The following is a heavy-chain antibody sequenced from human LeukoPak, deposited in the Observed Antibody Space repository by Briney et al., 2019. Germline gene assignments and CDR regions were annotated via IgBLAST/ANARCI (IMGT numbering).Heavy chain of an antibody. CDR3: AATGSETDAFDI. D-gene: IGHD6-25*01. V-gene: IGHV1-58*02. J-gene: IGHJ3*02. Sequence: ASVKVSCKGSGFTFRTSAMQWVRQARGQRLECIGWIAVGSGNTKYAQKFQERVSITRDMSTSTAYMELSSLVSEDTAVYYCAATGSETDAFDIWGQGTMVTVSS. CDR1: GFTFRTSA. CDR2: IAVGSGNT.